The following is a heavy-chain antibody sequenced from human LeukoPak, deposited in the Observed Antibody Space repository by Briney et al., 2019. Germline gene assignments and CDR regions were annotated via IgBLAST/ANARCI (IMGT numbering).Heavy chain of an antibody. Sequence: GGSLRLSCAVSGITLSNYGMSWVRQAPGKGLEWVAGISDSGGNTKYADSVKGRFTISRDNSKNTLCLQMNSLRAEDTAVYFCAKRSVVIRVILVGFHKEAYYFDSWGQGALVTVSS. CDR3: AKRSVVIRVILVGFHKEAYYFDS. V-gene: IGHV3-23*01. D-gene: IGHD3-22*01. CDR2: ISDSGGNT. J-gene: IGHJ4*02. CDR1: GITLSNYG.